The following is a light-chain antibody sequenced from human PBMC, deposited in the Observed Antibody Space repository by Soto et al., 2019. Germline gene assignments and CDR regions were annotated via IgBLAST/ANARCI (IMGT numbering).Light chain of an antibody. Sequence: NQSPGTLSLSPGERAPLTCSASQSVSSNLAWYQQKPGQAPRLLIYGASTRATGIPARFSGSGSGTEFTLTISSLQSEDFAVYYCQQYNNWPPWTFGQGTKVDIK. J-gene: IGKJ1*01. CDR3: QQYNNWPPWT. V-gene: IGKV3-15*01. CDR2: GAS. CDR1: QSVSSN.